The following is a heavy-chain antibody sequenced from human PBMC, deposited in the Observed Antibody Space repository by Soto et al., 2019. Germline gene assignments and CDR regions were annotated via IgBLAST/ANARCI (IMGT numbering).Heavy chain of an antibody. D-gene: IGHD3-22*01. J-gene: IGHJ6*02. V-gene: IGHV1-69*01. Sequence: QVQLVQSGAEVKKPGSSVKVSCQASGGTFSSYAISWVRQSPGQGLEWMGEIIPIFGTANSAQKFQGRVTITADESTSTAYIALRSLRSEDTAVYYCARGIAYYDSSGYSPSDYYYGMDVWGQGTTVTVSS. CDR2: IIPIFGTA. CDR1: GGTFSSYA. CDR3: ARGIAYYDSSGYSPSDYYYGMDV.